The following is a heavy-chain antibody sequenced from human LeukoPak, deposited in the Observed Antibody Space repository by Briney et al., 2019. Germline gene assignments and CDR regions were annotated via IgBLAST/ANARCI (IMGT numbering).Heavy chain of an antibody. CDR2: INPNSGGT. D-gene: IGHD3-22*01. J-gene: IGHJ4*02. CDR3: AREGYYYDSSGYSDY. V-gene: IGHV1-2*06. Sequence: ASVKVSCKASGYTFTGYYMHWVRQAPGQGLEWMGRINPNSGGTNYAQKFQGRVTMTRDTSISTAYMELSRLRSDDTAVYYCAREGYYYDSSGYSDYWGQGTLVTVSS. CDR1: GYTFTGYY.